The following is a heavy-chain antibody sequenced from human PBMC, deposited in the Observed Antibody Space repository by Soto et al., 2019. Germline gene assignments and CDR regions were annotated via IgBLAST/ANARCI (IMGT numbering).Heavy chain of an antibody. CDR1: GFTFSSYW. J-gene: IGHJ3*02. CDR3: ARVLPPFMITFGGVNEIFDI. V-gene: IGHV3-7*01. CDR2: IKQDGSEK. Sequence: GGSLRLSCAASGFTFSSYWMSWVRQAPGKGLEWVANIKQDGSEKYYVDSMKGRFTISRDNAKNSLYQKMNSLRADDTAVYYCARVLPPFMITFGGVNEIFDIWGQGTMVTVSS. D-gene: IGHD3-16*01.